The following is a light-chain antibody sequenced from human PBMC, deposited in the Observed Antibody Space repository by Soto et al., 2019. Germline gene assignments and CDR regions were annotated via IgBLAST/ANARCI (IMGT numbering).Light chain of an antibody. CDR3: SSYTSSSTLYV. CDR2: DVS. J-gene: IGLJ1*01. Sequence: QPALTQPAAVSGSPGQSMTISCTKTSSDVGGYNYVSWYQQHPGKAPKLMIYDVSNRPSGVSNRFSGSKSGNTASLTIPGFQAEDEADYYCSSYTSSSTLYVFGTGTKVTVL. CDR1: SSDVGGYNY. V-gene: IGLV2-14*01.